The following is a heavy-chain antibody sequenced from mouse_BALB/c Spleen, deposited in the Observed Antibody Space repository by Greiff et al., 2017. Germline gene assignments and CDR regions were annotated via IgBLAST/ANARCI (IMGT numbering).Heavy chain of an antibody. Sequence: EVQGVESGGGLVKPGGSLKLSCAASGFTFSSYTMSWVRQTPEKRLEWVATISSGGGNTYYPDSVKGRITISRDNAKNNLYLQMSSLRSEDTALYYCAGYGLITTAYYAMDYWGQGTSVTVSS. V-gene: IGHV5-9*03. CDR3: AGYGLITTAYYAMDY. J-gene: IGHJ4*01. CDR1: GFTFSSYT. D-gene: IGHD2-4*01. CDR2: ISSGGGNT.